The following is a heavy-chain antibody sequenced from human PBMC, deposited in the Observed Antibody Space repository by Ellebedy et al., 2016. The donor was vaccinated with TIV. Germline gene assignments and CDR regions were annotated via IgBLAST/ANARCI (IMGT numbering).Heavy chain of an antibody. Sequence: GGSLRLSCAASGFTVSYTYMNWVRQAPGKGLEWVSVIHTGGDTYYADSGKGRFTISRDSSKNTVFLQMNSLRAEDTDMYYCARRISGTYGDDAFDIWGQGTMVTVSS. D-gene: IGHD1-20*01. CDR3: ARRISGTYGDDAFDI. CDR1: GFTVSYTY. V-gene: IGHV3-53*01. J-gene: IGHJ3*02. CDR2: IHTGGDT.